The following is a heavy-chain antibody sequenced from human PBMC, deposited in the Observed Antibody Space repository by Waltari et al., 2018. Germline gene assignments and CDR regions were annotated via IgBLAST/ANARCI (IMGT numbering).Heavy chain of an antibody. D-gene: IGHD5-12*01. V-gene: IGHV4-59*02. Sequence: QVQLQESGPGLVRPAGTLSLTCTVYGGSVSRLSGGGGRQPPGKGLEWIGHIYDSGTTNLTPSLKNRVSISSDTLKNQFSLTLYSVTAADTAVYYCAREGGNSVYADFRYFDYWGQGILVTASS. CDR1: GGSVSRLS. CDR3: AREGGNSVYADFRYFDY. CDR2: IYDSGTT. J-gene: IGHJ4*02.